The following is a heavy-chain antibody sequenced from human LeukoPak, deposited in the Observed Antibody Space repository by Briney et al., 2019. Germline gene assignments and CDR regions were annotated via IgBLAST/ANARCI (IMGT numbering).Heavy chain of an antibody. D-gene: IGHD2-2*01. V-gene: IGHV1-2*02. CDR2: INPNDGDT. CDR3: ARANFLYCSSSTCLFDY. J-gene: IGHJ4*02. CDR1: GYTFTDYY. Sequence: ASVTVSCKASGYTFTDYYMHWVRQAPGQGIEWMGWINPNDGDTNYAQKFQGRVTMTRDTSISTAHMEVSRLRSDDTAVYYCARANFLYCSSSTCLFDYWGQGTLGTVSS.